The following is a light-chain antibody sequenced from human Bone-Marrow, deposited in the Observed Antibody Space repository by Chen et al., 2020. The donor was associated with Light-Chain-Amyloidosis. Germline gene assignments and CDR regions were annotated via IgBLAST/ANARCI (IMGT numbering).Light chain of an antibody. CDR3: QQSSSSPIT. Sequence: EIVLTQSPGTLSLSPGERVTLSCRASKSVHANYLTWYQQKPGQAPRLLIAGTSSRAAGIPDRFSGSGSGTDFTLTISRLEPGDFAVYYCQQSSSSPITFGQGTRLEIK. V-gene: IGKV3-20*01. CDR1: KSVHANY. CDR2: GTS. J-gene: IGKJ5*01.